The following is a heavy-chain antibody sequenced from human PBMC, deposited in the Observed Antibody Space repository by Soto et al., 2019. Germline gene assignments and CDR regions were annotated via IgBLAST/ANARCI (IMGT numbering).Heavy chain of an antibody. CDR2: ISYDGSNK. V-gene: IGHV3-30*18. CDR3: AKWDCTNGVCQETEEFDY. J-gene: IGHJ4*02. Sequence: GGSLRLSCAASGFTFSSYGMHWVRQAPGKGLEWVAVISYDGSNKYYADSVKGRFTISRDNSKNTLYLQMNSLRAEDTAVYYCAKWDCTNGVCQETEEFDYWGQGTLVTVSS. CDR1: GFTFSSYG. D-gene: IGHD2-8*01.